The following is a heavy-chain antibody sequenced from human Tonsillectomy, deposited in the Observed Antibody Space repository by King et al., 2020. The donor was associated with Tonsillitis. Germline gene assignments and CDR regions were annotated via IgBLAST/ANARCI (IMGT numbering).Heavy chain of an antibody. V-gene: IGHV3-23*04. D-gene: IGHD2/OR15-2a*01. J-gene: IGHJ6*02. Sequence: VQLVESGGGLVQPGGSLRLSCAASGFTFSSYAMSWVRQAPGKGLEWVSAISGSGGGTYYADSVKGRFTISRDNSKNTLYLQMNSLRAEDTAVYYCAKDYFRSSSYYYGMDVWGQGTTVTVSS. CDR2: ISGSGGGT. CDR3: AKDYFRSSSYYYGMDV. CDR1: GFTFSSYA.